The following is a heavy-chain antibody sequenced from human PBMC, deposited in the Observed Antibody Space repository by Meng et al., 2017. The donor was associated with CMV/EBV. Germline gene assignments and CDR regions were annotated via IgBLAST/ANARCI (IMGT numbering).Heavy chain of an antibody. Sequence: GESLKISCAASGFTFSSHSMNWVRQAPGKGLEWVSSISSSSSYIYHADSVKGRFTISRDNAKNSLYLQMNSLRAEDTAVYYCARDGLECSSTSCDYYYYYGMDVWGQGTTVTVSS. J-gene: IGHJ6*02. CDR1: GFTFSSHS. V-gene: IGHV3-21*01. CDR3: ARDGLECSSTSCDYYYYYGMDV. CDR2: ISSSSSYI. D-gene: IGHD2-2*01.